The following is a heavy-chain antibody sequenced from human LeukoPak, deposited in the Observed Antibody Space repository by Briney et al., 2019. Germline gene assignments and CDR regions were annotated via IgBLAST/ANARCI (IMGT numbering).Heavy chain of an antibody. CDR3: ARSGVVPAEYYFDY. D-gene: IGHD2-2*01. CDR1: GFTFSSYS. CDR2: ISSSSSYI. J-gene: IGHJ4*02. V-gene: IGHV3-21*01. Sequence: PGGSLRLSCAASGFTFSSYSMNWVRQAPGKGLEWVSSISSSSSYIYYADSVKDRFTISRDNAKDSLYLQMNSLRAEDTAVYYCARSGVVPAEYYFDYWGQGTLVTVSS.